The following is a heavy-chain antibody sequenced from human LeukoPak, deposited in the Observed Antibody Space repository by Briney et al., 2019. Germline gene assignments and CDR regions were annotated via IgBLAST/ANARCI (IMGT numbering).Heavy chain of an antibody. J-gene: IGHJ4*02. CDR1: GGSISSYY. CDR3: ARTLRIAVAGVFDY. D-gene: IGHD6-19*01. CDR2: IYTSGST. V-gene: IGHV4-4*07. Sequence: PSETLSLTCAVSGGSISSYYWSWIRQPAGKGLEWIGRIYTSGSTNYNPSLKSRVTMSVDTSKNQFSLKLSSVTAADTAVYYCARTLRIAVAGVFDYWGQGTLVTVSS.